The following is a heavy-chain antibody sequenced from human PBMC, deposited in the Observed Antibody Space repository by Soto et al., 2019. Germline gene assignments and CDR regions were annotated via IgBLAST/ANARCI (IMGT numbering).Heavy chain of an antibody. D-gene: IGHD1-1*01. CDR3: ARGAEMSSLTKWFDP. Sequence: GGSLRLSCAASGFIFSDYYMSWIRQAPGKGLEWLAYISRDGNAIFYADSVIGRFTVSRDNAKNSPFLQMDDLRAEDTAMFFCARGAEMSSLTKWFDPWGQGTLVTVSS. CDR1: GFIFSDYY. J-gene: IGHJ5*02. CDR2: ISRDGNAI. V-gene: IGHV3-11*01.